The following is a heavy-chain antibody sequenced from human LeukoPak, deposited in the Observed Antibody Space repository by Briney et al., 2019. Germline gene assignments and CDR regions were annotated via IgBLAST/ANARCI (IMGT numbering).Heavy chain of an antibody. D-gene: IGHD3-3*01. J-gene: IGHJ4*02. CDR2: IRTSGST. CDR3: ARAYSDIWSGYYFDS. CDR1: GGSITSYY. Sequence: SETLSLTCSVYGGSITSYYWSWIRQSAGKGLEWIGRIRTSGSTNYNPSLKSRVTMSVDTSNNQFSLKLTSVTAADTAVYYCARAYSDIWSGYYFDSWGQGILVTVSS. V-gene: IGHV4-4*07.